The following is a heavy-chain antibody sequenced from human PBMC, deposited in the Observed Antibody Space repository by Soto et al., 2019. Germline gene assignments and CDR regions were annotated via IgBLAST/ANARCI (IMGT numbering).Heavy chain of an antibody. D-gene: IGHD5-12*01. V-gene: IGHV4-34*01. CDR2: INHVGIT. CDR3: ARPEGGYGSGYSWFDP. CDR1: GGSFRGFY. Sequence: SETLSLTCAVSGGSFRGFYWTWIRQSPGKGLEWLGDINHVGITNYNPSLKSRVSIPVDTSKNQFSLKLSSVTAADTALYYCARPEGGYGSGYSWFDPWGQGTRVTVSS. J-gene: IGHJ5*02.